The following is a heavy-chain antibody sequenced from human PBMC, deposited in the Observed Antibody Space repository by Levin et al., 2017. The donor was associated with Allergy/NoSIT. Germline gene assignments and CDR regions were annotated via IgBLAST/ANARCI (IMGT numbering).Heavy chain of an antibody. CDR1: GFTFSSYG. CDR3: VIVVVPAAATDAFDI. CDR2: IWYDGSNK. V-gene: IGHV3-33*01. Sequence: GGSLRLSCAASGFTFSSYGMHWVRQAPGKGLEWVAVIWYDGSNKYYADSVKGRFTISRDNSKNTLYLQMNSLRAEDTAVYYCVIVVVPAAATDAFDIWGQGTMVTVSS. J-gene: IGHJ3*02. D-gene: IGHD2-2*01.